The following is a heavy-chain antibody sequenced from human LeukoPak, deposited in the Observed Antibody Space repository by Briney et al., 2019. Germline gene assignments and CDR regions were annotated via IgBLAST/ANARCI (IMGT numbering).Heavy chain of an antibody. D-gene: IGHD6-19*01. Sequence: SVKVYCKDSGGTFSSYAISWVRQAPGQGLEWMGRIIPIFGTANYAQKFQGRVTITTDESTSTAYMELSSLRSEDTAVYYCARDQGIAVAGNNWFDPWGQGTLVTVSS. J-gene: IGHJ5*02. CDR1: GGTFSSYA. V-gene: IGHV1-69*05. CDR2: IIPIFGTA. CDR3: ARDQGIAVAGNNWFDP.